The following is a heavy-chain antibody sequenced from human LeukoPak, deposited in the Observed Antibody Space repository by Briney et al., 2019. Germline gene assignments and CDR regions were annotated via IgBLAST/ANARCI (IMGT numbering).Heavy chain of an antibody. CDR2: IWFDGSNK. CDR3: ARGKEQQLYAFDI. J-gene: IGHJ3*02. Sequence: GESLRLSCAASGFTFSSYGMHWVRQAPGKGLEWVAVIWFDGSNKYYADSVKGRFTISRDNSKNTLYLQMNGLSAEDTAVYYCARGKEQQLYAFDIWGQGTMVTVSS. CDR1: GFTFSSYG. V-gene: IGHV3-33*01. D-gene: IGHD6-13*01.